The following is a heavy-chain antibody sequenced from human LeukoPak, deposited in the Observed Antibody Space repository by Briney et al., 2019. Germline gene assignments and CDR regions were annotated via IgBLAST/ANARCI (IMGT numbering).Heavy chain of an antibody. J-gene: IGHJ4*02. D-gene: IGHD3-22*01. CDR2: MNPNSGNT. CDR1: GYTFTSYD. CDR3: ARDIYYYDSSGKGPDY. V-gene: IGHV1-8*01. Sequence: ASVKVSCKASGYTFTSYDINWVRQATGQGLEWMGWMNPNSGNTGYAQKFQGRVTMTRNTSISTAYMELSSLRSDDTAVYYCARDIYYYDSSGKGPDYWGQGTLVTVSS.